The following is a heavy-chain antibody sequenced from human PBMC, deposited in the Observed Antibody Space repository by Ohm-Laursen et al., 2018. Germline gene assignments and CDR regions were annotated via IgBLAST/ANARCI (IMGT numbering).Heavy chain of an antibody. CDR1: GSITSYY. J-gene: IGHJ4*02. Sequence: SETLSLTCTVSGSITSYYWCWIRQPPGKGLEWIGYIYYSGSTNYNPSLKSRVTIPVDTSKNQFSQKLSSVTAADTAVYYCARLVYSSGWCLDYWGQGTLVTVSS. CDR2: IYYSGST. D-gene: IGHD6-19*01. CDR3: ARLVYSSGWCLDY. V-gene: IGHV4-59*08.